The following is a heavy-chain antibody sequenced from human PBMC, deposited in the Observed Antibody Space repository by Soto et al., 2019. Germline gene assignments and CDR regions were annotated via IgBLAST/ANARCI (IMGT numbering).Heavy chain of an antibody. CDR3: AREADYYYYGMDV. J-gene: IGHJ6*02. V-gene: IGHV1-3*01. CDR2: INAGNGNT. D-gene: IGHD6-19*01. Sequence: ASVKVSCKASGYTFTSYAMHWVRQAPGQRLEWMGWINAGNGNTKYSQKFQGRVTINRDTSASTAYMELSSLRSEDTAVYYCAREADYYYYGMDVWGQGPRSPSP. CDR1: GYTFTSYA.